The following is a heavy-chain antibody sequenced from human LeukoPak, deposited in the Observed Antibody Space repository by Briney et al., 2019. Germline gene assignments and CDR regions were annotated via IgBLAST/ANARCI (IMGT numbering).Heavy chain of an antibody. D-gene: IGHD3-22*01. CDR3: ARGSRMSSGYYRGQFDY. Sequence: SETLSLTCAVYGGSFSGYYWSWIRQPPGKGLEWIGEINHSGSTNYNPSLKSRVTISVDTSKNQFSLKLSSVTAADTAVYYCARGSRMSSGYYRGQFDYWGQGTLVTVSS. J-gene: IGHJ4*02. CDR1: GGSFSGYY. V-gene: IGHV4-34*01. CDR2: INHSGST.